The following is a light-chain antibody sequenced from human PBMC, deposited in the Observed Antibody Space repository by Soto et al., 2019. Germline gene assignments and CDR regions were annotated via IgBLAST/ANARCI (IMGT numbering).Light chain of an antibody. CDR2: AAS. V-gene: IGKV1-9*01. CDR3: QQYNSYPLT. J-gene: IGKJ4*01. Sequence: IQLTQSPSSLSASVGDRVTITCRASQGISSFLAWYQQKPGKAPNLLIYAASTLQSGVPSRFSGSGSGTEFTLTISSLQPDDFATYYCQQYNSYPLTFGGGTKVDIK. CDR1: QGISSF.